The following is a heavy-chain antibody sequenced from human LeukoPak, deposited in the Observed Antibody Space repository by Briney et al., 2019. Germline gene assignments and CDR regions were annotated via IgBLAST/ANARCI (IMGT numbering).Heavy chain of an antibody. V-gene: IGHV4-4*08. D-gene: IGHD3-10*01. CDR3: ARDKAHSYGYYFDP. Sequence: PSETLSLTCTVSGDAISTYYWNWIRQTPGKGVEWVGHIANGRTDYNPSLKSRAIISVDTSKNQISLRLTSVTAADTAVYYCARDKAHSYGYYFDPWGPGTQVPVSS. CDR1: GDAISTYY. CDR2: IANGRT. J-gene: IGHJ4*02.